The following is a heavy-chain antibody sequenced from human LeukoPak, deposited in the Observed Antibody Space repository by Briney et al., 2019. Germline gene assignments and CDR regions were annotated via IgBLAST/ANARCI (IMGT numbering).Heavy chain of an antibody. CDR3: ARGLWFGDENPPYFDY. Sequence: SETLSLTCSVSGGSISSSNYYWSWIRQPAGKGLEWIGRIYTSESTNYNPSLKSRVTISVDTSRNQFSLKLSSVAAADTAVYYCARGLWFGDENPPYFDYWGQGILVTVSS. V-gene: IGHV4-61*02. D-gene: IGHD3-10*01. CDR1: GGSISSSNYY. CDR2: IYTSEST. J-gene: IGHJ4*02.